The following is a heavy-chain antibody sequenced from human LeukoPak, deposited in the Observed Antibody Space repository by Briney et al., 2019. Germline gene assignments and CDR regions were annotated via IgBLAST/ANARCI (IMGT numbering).Heavy chain of an antibody. Sequence: TSETLSLTCTVSGGSISGYYWSWIRQPAGKGLEWIGRIYPSGSTNHNPSLKSRVTMSIDTSKNQSSLNLSSVAAADTAVYYCARISGSSLDYWGQGTLVTVSS. D-gene: IGHD6-13*01. CDR2: IYPSGST. CDR1: GGSISGYY. J-gene: IGHJ4*02. V-gene: IGHV4-4*07. CDR3: ARISGSSLDY.